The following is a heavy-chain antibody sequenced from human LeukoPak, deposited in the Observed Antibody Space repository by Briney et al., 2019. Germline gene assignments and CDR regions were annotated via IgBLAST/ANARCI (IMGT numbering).Heavy chain of an antibody. J-gene: IGHJ4*02. CDR3: ARRYCSSTDCLFDY. V-gene: IGHV3-48*03. CDR1: GFTFSNYD. Sequence: GGSLRLSCAASGFTFSNYDMNWVRQAPGKGLEWVSHISSGGSIKYYADSLKGRFTISRDNAKNSLYLQMNSLRAEDTAVYYCARRYCSSTDCLFDYWGQGTPVTVSS. D-gene: IGHD2-2*01. CDR2: ISSGGSIK.